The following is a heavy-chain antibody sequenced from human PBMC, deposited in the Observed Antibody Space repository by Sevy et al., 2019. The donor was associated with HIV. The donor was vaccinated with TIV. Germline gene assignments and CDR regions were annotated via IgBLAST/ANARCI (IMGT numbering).Heavy chain of an antibody. CDR1: GFTFRNAW. J-gene: IGHJ6*02. D-gene: IGHD5-12*01. V-gene: IGHV3-15*01. CDR2: IRNDPDGGTT. CDR3: STDIVVQSGYSYDFSTFNPDLPHNSGADV. Sequence: GESLKISCTASGFTFRNAWMTWVRQVPGKGLEWVGRIRNDPDGGTTDYAAPVRGRFTISRDDSKNTLYLQMNSLETEETAVFYCSTDIVVQSGYSYDFSTFNPDLPHNSGADVWGQGTTVTVSS.